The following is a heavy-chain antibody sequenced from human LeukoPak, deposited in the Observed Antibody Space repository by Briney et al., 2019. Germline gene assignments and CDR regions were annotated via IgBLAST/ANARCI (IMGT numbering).Heavy chain of an antibody. CDR3: ARESIAVDSYDY. J-gene: IGHJ4*02. CDR1: GGSISSGGYY. Sequence: SQTLSLTCTVSGGSISSGGYYWSWIRQHPGKGLEWIGYIYYSGSTYYNPSLKSRVTISVDTSMNQFSLKLSSVTAADTAVYYCARESIAVDSYDYWGQGTLVTVSS. D-gene: IGHD6-19*01. V-gene: IGHV4-31*03. CDR2: IYYSGST.